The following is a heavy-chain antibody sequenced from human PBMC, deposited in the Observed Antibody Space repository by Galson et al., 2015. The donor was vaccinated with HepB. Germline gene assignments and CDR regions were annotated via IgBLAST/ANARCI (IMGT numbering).Heavy chain of an antibody. V-gene: IGHV3-30-3*01. CDR1: GFTFSSYA. CDR2: ISYDGSNK. D-gene: IGHD5-18*01. CDR3: ARGSGYSYGYGDY. Sequence: SLRLSCAAPGFTFSSYAMHWVRQAPGKGLEWVAVISYDGSNKYYADSVKGRFTISRDNSKNTLYLQMNSLRAEDTAVYYCARGSGYSYGYGDYWGQGTLVTVSS. J-gene: IGHJ4*02.